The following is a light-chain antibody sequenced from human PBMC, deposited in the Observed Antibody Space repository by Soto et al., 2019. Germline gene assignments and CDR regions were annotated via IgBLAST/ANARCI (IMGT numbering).Light chain of an antibody. CDR2: SSD. J-gene: IGLJ3*02. Sequence: QSVLTQPPSMSGTPGQRVTISCSGSSSNIGSNTVSWYQQLPGTAPKLLIYSSDQRPSGVPDRVSGSKSGTSASLAISGLQPEDEADYYCAASHDSRNGWVFGGGTKLTVL. CDR1: SSNIGSNT. CDR3: AASHDSRNGWV. V-gene: IGLV1-44*01.